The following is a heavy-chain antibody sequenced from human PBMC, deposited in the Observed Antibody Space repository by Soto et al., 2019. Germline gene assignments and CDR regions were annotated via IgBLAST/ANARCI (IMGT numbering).Heavy chain of an antibody. CDR2: IWYDGSNK. Sequence: GGSLRLSCAASGFTFSSYGMHWVRQAPGKGLEWVAVIWYDGSNKYYADSVKGRFTISRDNSKNTLYLQMNSLRAEDTAVYYCARGGYYDSSGSWHRYWGQGTLVTVSS. J-gene: IGHJ4*02. V-gene: IGHV3-33*01. CDR3: ARGGYYDSSGSWHRY. D-gene: IGHD3-22*01. CDR1: GFTFSSYG.